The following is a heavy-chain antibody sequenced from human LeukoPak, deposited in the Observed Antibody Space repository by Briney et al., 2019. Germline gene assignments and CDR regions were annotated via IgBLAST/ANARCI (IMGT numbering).Heavy chain of an antibody. CDR2: IYYSGST. Sequence: SETLSLTCTVSGGSISSSSYYWGWIRQPPGKGLEWIGSIYYSGSTYYNPSLKSRVTISVDTSKNQFSLELSSVTAADTAVYYCARRVRYYDSSGYPNYYFDYWGQGTLVTVSS. D-gene: IGHD3-22*01. J-gene: IGHJ4*02. CDR1: GGSISSSSYY. CDR3: ARRVRYYDSSGYPNYYFDY. V-gene: IGHV4-39*01.